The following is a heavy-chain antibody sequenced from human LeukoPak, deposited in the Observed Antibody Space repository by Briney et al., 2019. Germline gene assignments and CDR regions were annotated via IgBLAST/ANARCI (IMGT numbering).Heavy chain of an antibody. CDR3: AKAPVGSCLGSLCYPLDS. J-gene: IGHJ4*02. CDR2: INQDESSQ. Sequence: GGSLRLSCAASGFSFTTYWMGWVRQAPGKGLEWVANINQDESSQYYVDAVRGRFTISRDNAKNSLNLQMNSLRGEDTAVYYCAKAPVGSCLGSLCYPLDSWGPGTLVTVSS. CDR1: GFSFTTYW. D-gene: IGHD2-15*01. V-gene: IGHV3-7*01.